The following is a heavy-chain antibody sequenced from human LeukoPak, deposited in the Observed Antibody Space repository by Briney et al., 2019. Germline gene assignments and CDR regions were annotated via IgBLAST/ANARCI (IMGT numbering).Heavy chain of an antibody. CDR3: ARDVFEGFGERVIDAFDL. D-gene: IGHD3-10*01. CDR1: GYRFITYG. CDR2: ISAYNGNT. J-gene: IGHJ3*01. V-gene: IGHV1-18*01. Sequence: ASVKVSCKASGYRFITYGLSWVRQAPGQGLDGMGCISAYNGNTNFAPKLQGRVTMTADTSTSTAYMELRSLRSDDTAVYYCARDVFEGFGERVIDAFDLWGQGTMVTVSS.